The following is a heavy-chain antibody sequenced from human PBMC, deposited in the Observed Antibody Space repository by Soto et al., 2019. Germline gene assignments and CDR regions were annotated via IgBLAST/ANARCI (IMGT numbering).Heavy chain of an antibody. J-gene: IGHJ1*01. CDR3: ARLVEGTSVVEYFEH. CDR1: GKSFTTYW. D-gene: IGHD1-26*01. V-gene: IGHV5-51*01. Sequence: EVQLVPSGAEVKKPGESLKISCKGSGKSFTTYWIGWVRQMPGKGLEWMGIIYPGDSDTRYSPSFEGQVTISADKSISTAYLQWSSLRASDTAMYYCARLVEGTSVVEYFEHWGQGTLITVSS. CDR2: IYPGDSDT.